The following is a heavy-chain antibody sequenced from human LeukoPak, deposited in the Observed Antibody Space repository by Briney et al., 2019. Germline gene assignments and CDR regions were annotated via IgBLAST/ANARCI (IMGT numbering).Heavy chain of an antibody. J-gene: IGHJ4*02. CDR2: ISGSGGNT. CDR1: GFTFSSYA. CDR3: AKADYEVAFGYFDY. Sequence: GGSLRLSCAASGFTFSSYAMRWVRHAPGKGLEWVSAISGSGGNTFYADSVKGRFTISRQNPKNTLSAKVNTLRAEHRSVYFCAKADYEVAFGYFDYWGQGTLVTVSS. V-gene: IGHV3-23*01. D-gene: IGHD3-16*01.